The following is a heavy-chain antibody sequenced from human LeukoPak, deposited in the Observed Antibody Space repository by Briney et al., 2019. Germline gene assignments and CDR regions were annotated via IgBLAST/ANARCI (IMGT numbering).Heavy chain of an antibody. CDR3: ARAPRWAEY. CDR1: GGSFSGYY. V-gene: IGHV4-34*01. D-gene: IGHD4-23*01. J-gene: IGHJ4*02. CDR2: INHSGST. Sequence: PSETLSLTCAVYGGSFSGYYWSWIRQPPGKGLEWIGEINHSGSTNYNPSLKSRVTISVDTSKNQFSLKLSSVTAADTAVYYCARAPRWAEYWGQGTLVTVSS.